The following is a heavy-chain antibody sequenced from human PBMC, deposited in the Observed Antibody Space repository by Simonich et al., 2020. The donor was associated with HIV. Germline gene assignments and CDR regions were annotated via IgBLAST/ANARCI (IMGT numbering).Heavy chain of an antibody. J-gene: IGHJ4*02. CDR1: GFSFSNAW. Sequence: EVQLVESGGGLVKPGGSLRLSCAASGFSFSNAWMRWYRQAPGKGLEWVGRIKSKPAGRTTDYAAPVKGRFTTSRDDSKNTLYLQMNSLKTEDTAVYYCTTDGTSNYDFWNYWGQGTLVTVSS. D-gene: IGHD3-3*01. V-gene: IGHV3-15*01. CDR2: IKSKPAGRTT. CDR3: TTDGTSNYDFWNY.